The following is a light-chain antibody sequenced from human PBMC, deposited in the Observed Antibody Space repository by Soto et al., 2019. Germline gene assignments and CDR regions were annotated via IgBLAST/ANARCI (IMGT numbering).Light chain of an antibody. Sequence: EIVLTQSPGTLSFYPGERATLSCRASQRVSGNYLAWYQQKPGQARRPPIYGASSRATGIPDRFSGSGSGTDFTLTITRLEPEDFAVYYCQQYGSSPITFGQGTRLEIK. V-gene: IGKV3-20*01. CDR3: QQYGSSPIT. CDR2: GAS. J-gene: IGKJ5*01. CDR1: QRVSGNY.